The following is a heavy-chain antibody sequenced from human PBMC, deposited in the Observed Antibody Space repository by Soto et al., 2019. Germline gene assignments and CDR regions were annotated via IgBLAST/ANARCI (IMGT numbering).Heavy chain of an antibody. CDR3: ASAAVTGTAGLDF. Sequence: SSVKVSCKASGYKFTAYYMHWVRQAPGQGLEWMGWINPGSGATSYAQTFQGRVTMTRDTSLNTVSMEVTSLRPDDTAVYYCASAAVTGTAGLDFWGQGTKVTVSS. CDR1: GYKFTAYY. D-gene: IGHD6-19*01. J-gene: IGHJ4*02. CDR2: INPGSGAT. V-gene: IGHV1-2*02.